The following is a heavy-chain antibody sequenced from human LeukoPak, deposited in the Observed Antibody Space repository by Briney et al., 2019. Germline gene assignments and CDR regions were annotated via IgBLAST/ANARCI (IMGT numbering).Heavy chain of an antibody. CDR2: ISGSGGST. CDR1: GFIFSTYA. J-gene: IGHJ6*02. V-gene: IGHV3-23*01. CDR3: AKVATSTRYYYYAMDV. D-gene: IGHD4-11*01. Sequence: GGSLRLSCAASGFIFSTYAMSWVCQAPGKGLEWVSAISGSGGSTDYADSVKGRFTISRDNSKNTLYLQMNSLRADDTALYYCAKVATSTRYYYYAMDVWGQGTTVTVSS.